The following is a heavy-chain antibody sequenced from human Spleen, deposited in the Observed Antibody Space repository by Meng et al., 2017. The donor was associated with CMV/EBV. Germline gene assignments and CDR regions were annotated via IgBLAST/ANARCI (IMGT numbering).Heavy chain of an antibody. Sequence: GESLKISCAASGFTFSSYAMHWVRQAPGKGLEWVAVISYDGSNKYYADSVKGRFTISRDNSKNTLYLQMNSLRAEDTAVYYCARAEIERAVAAALDYWGQGTLVTVSS. CDR1: GFTFSSYA. CDR3: ARAEIERAVAAALDY. D-gene: IGHD6-19*01. J-gene: IGHJ4*02. CDR2: ISYDGSNK. V-gene: IGHV3-30-3*01.